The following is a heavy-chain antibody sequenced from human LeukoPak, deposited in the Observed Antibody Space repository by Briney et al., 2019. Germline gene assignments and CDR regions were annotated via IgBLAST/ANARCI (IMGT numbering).Heavy chain of an antibody. CDR2: ISYDGRDK. J-gene: IGHJ4*02. Sequence: GGSLRLSCTASGFAFNKYAMHWVRQAPGKGLEWVAVISYDGRDKHYADSVKGRFTISRDNSMDTLYLQMNTLRVDDTALYYCARDRDYIAAYYSDHWGQGTLVTVSS. D-gene: IGHD6-13*01. CDR3: ARDRDYIAAYYSDH. CDR1: GFAFNKYA. V-gene: IGHV3-30*04.